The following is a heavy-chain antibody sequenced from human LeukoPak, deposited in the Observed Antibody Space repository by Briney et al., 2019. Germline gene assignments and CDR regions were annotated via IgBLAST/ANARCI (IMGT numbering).Heavy chain of an antibody. Sequence: PSETLSLTCTVSGGSISSYYWSWIRQPPGKGLEWIGYMYYSGSTNYNPSLRSRVTISVDTSKNQFSLKLSSVTAADTAVYYCARHVILLDSSGYEAGAFDIWGQGTMVTVSS. J-gene: IGHJ3*02. CDR1: GGSISSYY. D-gene: IGHD3-22*01. CDR2: MYYSGST. CDR3: ARHVILLDSSGYEAGAFDI. V-gene: IGHV4-59*08.